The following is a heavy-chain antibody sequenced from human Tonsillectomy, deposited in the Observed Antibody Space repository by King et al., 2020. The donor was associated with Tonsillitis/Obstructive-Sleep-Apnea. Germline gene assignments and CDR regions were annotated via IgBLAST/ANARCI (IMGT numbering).Heavy chain of an antibody. CDR2: IKQDGSEK. D-gene: IGHD6-13*01. CDR1: GFSFSDYW. Sequence: VQLVESGGGLVQPGGSLRLSCAASGFSFSDYWMSWVRQAPGKGLEWVANIKQDGSEKYYVDSVKGRFTISRDNAKNSLYLQMNSLSAEDTAVYYCAGEDIAAAGIEGAFYYYYGMDVWGQGTTVTVSS. V-gene: IGHV3-7*03. CDR3: AGEDIAAAGIEGAFYYYYGMDV. J-gene: IGHJ6*02.